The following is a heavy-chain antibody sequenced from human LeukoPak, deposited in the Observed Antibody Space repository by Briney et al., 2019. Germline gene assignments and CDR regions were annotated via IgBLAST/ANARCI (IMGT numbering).Heavy chain of an antibody. CDR1: GFTFSSYA. CDR3: ARDPWLRWPENYLDY. V-gene: IGHV3-30*04. Sequence: GGSLRLSCAASGFTFSSYAMHWVRQAPGKGLEWVAVISYDGSNKYYADSVKGRFTISRDNSKNTLYLQMNSLRAEDTAVYYCARDPWLRWPENYLDYWGQGTLVTVSS. CDR2: ISYDGSNK. D-gene: IGHD4-23*01. J-gene: IGHJ4*02.